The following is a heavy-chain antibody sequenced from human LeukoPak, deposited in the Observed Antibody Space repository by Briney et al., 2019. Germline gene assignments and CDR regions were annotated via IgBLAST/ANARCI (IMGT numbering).Heavy chain of an antibody. CDR3: ARVYGGGSYYSDY. D-gene: IGHD1-26*01. CDR2: IKQDGSEK. V-gene: IGHV3-7*01. Sequence: PGGSLRLSCAASGFTLSNYWMSWVRQAPGKGLEWVANIKQDGSEKYYVDSVKGRFTISRDNAKNSLYLQMNSLRVEDTAVYYCARVYGGGSYYSDYWGQGTLVTVSS. CDR1: GFTLSNYW. J-gene: IGHJ4*02.